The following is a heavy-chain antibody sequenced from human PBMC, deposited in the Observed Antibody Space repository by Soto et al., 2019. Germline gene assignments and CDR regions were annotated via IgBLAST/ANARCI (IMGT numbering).Heavy chain of an antibody. CDR1: GYTFTSYD. D-gene: IGHD3-3*01. CDR2: MNPNSGNT. J-gene: IGHJ6*02. CDR3: AREYDFWSGYYYYYGMDV. Sequence: QVQLVQSGAEVKKPGASVKVSCKASGYTFTSYDINWVRQATGQGLEWMGWMNPNSGNTGYAQKFQGRVTMTRNTSISTAYMELSSLRSEDTAVYYCAREYDFWSGYYYYYGMDVWGQGTTVTVSS. V-gene: IGHV1-8*01.